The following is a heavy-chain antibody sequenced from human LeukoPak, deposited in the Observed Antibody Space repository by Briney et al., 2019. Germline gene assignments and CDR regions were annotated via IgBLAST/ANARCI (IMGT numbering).Heavy chain of an antibody. J-gene: IGHJ3*02. CDR2: INPNSGDT. CDR3: ALYQSPYKTYEGAFDI. D-gene: IGHD2-2*02. Sequence: ASVKVSCKASGYTFTGYYMHWVRQAPGQGLEWMGWINPNSGDTNFAQKFQGRVTLTRDTSISTAYMELSSLRSDDTAVYYCALYQSPYKTYEGAFDIWGQGTKVAVSS. V-gene: IGHV1-2*02. CDR1: GYTFTGYY.